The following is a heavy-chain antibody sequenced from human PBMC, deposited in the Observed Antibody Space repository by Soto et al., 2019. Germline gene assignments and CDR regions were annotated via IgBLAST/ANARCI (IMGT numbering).Heavy chain of an antibody. D-gene: IGHD3-3*01. J-gene: IGHJ5*02. V-gene: IGHV4-4*07. CDR1: GGTISGYY. CDR3: ARGQRFSDWFDP. CDR2: IYSSGNA. Sequence: SETLSLTCSVSGGTISGYYWTWIRQPAGKGPEWIGRIYSSGNAKYNPSLQSRVTMSLDTSNNQFSLGLTSVTAADTAVYYCARGQRFSDWFDPWGQGTLVTVSS.